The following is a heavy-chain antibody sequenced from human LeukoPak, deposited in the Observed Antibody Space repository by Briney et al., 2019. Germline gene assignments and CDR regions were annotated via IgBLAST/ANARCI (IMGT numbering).Heavy chain of an antibody. Sequence: SQTLSLTCTVSGGSISSGGYYWSWIRQHPGKGLEWIGYIYYSGSTYYNPSLKSRVTISVDTSKNQFSLKLSSVTAADTAVYYCARAGEGYCSSTSCYEASWFDPWGQGTLVTASS. D-gene: IGHD2-2*01. V-gene: IGHV4-31*03. CDR1: GGSISSGGYY. J-gene: IGHJ5*02. CDR2: IYYSGST. CDR3: ARAGEGYCSSTSCYEASWFDP.